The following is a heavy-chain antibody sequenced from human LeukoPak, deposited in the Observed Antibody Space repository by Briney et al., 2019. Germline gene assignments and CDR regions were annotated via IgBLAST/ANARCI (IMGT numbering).Heavy chain of an antibody. J-gene: IGHJ4*02. CDR3: AKDKRRYSSSWYYFDY. CDR1: GLPFDDYA. V-gene: IGHV3-9*01. CDR2: ISWNSGSI. Sequence: SGGSLRLSWAASGLPFDDYAMHWVLEAPGRGQESVSGISWNSGSIGYAAYVTSRFTISRDNAKNSLYLQMNSLRAEDTALYYCAKDKRRYSSSWYYFDYWGQGTLVTVSS. D-gene: IGHD6-13*01.